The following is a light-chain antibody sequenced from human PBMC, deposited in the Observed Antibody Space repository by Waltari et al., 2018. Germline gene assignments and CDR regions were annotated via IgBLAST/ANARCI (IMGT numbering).Light chain of an antibody. J-gene: IGKJ1*01. Sequence: DIQMTQSPSSLSASVGDRVTITCRASQSISRYLNWYQQKPGKAPKLLIYAASRLQSVVPSRFSSSGSRTDFALTSSSLQPEDFATYYCQQSDSSPLTFGQGTKVEIK. V-gene: IGKV1-39*01. CDR2: AAS. CDR1: QSISRY. CDR3: QQSDSSPLT.